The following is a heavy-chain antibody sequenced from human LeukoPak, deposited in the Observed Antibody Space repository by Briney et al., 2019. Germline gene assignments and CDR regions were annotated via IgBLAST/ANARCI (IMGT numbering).Heavy chain of an antibody. Sequence: PSETLSLTCTVSGGSISSSSYYWGWIRQPPGKGLEWIGSIYYSVNTYYNPSLKSRVTISVDTSKNQFSLKLSSVTAADTAVYYCARDRAGKNWFDPWGQGTLVTVSS. D-gene: IGHD6-19*01. CDR1: GGSISSSSYY. J-gene: IGHJ5*02. V-gene: IGHV4-39*07. CDR2: IYYSVNT. CDR3: ARDRAGKNWFDP.